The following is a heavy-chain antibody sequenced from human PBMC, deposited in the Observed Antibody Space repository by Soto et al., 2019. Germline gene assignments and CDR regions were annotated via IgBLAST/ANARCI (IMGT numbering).Heavy chain of an antibody. J-gene: IGHJ6*01. Sequence: EVQLSESGGGLVQPGESLRLSCAASGFTFSSCVMRWVRQAPGKGLEWVSSIVPGGGGTYYANSVKGRFTISRHNSTKAVYLAMNCLRADDGAVYYCAKVLTTVTGRSGGMGVWGQGTTVPVAS. CDR1: GFTFSSCV. V-gene: IGHV3-23*01. D-gene: IGHD4-4*01. CDR3: AKVLTTVTGRSGGMGV. CDR2: IVPGGGGT.